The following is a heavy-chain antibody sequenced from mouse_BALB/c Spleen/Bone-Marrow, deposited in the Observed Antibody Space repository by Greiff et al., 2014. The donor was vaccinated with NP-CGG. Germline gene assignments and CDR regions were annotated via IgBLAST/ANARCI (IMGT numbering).Heavy chain of an antibody. CDR2: IFPGTGTT. Sequence: QVQLQQSGAELVKPWASVKLSCKTSGYTFTSYWIQWVKQRPGQGLGWIGEIFPGTGTTYYNEKFKDKATLTIDTSSSTVYMQLSKRTSEDSDVYFCSRKGISTVIAEAYYFDYWGQGSTLTVSS. CDR1: GYTFTSYW. CDR3: SRKGISTVIAEAYYFDY. J-gene: IGHJ2*01. D-gene: IGHD2-4*01. V-gene: IGHV1S132*01.